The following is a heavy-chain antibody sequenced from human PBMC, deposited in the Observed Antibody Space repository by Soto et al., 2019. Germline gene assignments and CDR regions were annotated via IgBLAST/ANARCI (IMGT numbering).Heavy chain of an antibody. V-gene: IGHV4-31*03. CDR3: ARSLADYYDSSGVFGY. CDR1: GGSISRGGSY. Sequence: SETLSLSSTVSGGSISRGGSYSICISQRPGKGLDWIGYIYYSGRTDYNPSLKSRVTISVDTSKNQFSLKLRSVTAADTAVYYCARSLADYYDSSGVFGYWGQGPLVTV. CDR2: IYYSGRT. D-gene: IGHD3-22*01. J-gene: IGHJ4*02.